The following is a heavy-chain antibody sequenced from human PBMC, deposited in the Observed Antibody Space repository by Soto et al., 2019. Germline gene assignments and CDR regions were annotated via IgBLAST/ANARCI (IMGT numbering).Heavy chain of an antibody. CDR2: TYYSGST. CDR3: ARGRGIVATINRSLLFDY. D-gene: IGHD5-12*01. Sequence: SETLSLTCAVYGGSFSGYYWSWIRQHPGKGLEWIGYTYYSGSTYYNPSLKSRVTISVDTSKNQFSLKLSSVTAADTAVYYCARGRGIVATINRSLLFDYWGQGTLVTVSS. V-gene: IGHV4-31*11. CDR1: GGSFSGYY. J-gene: IGHJ4*02.